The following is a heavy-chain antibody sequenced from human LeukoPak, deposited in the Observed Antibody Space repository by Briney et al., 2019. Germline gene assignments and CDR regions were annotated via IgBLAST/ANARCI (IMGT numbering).Heavy chain of an antibody. J-gene: IGHJ6*02. V-gene: IGHV3-33*01. Sequence: PGRSLRLSCAASGFTFSSFGMHWVRQAPGKGLEWVAVIWYDGSNKYYADSVKGRFTISRDNSKNTLYLQMNSLRAEDTAVYYCSRDLPPYYFDWFYYYYYGMDVWGQGTTVTVSS. CDR2: IWYDGSNK. CDR1: GFTFSSFG. D-gene: IGHD3-9*01. CDR3: SRDLPPYYFDWFYYYYYGMDV.